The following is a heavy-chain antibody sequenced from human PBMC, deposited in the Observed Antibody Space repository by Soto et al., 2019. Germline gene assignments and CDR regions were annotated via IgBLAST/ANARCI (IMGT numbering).Heavy chain of an antibody. V-gene: IGHV1-18*01. CDR2: ISAYNGNT. D-gene: IGHD6-13*01. J-gene: IGHJ6*02. CDR3: AREVTGPQQLVYYYYYGMDV. CDR1: GYTFTSYG. Sequence: GASVKVSCKASGYTFTSYGISWVRQAPGQGLEWMGWISAYNGNTNYAQKLQGRVTMTTDTSTSTAYMELRSLRSDDTAVYYCAREVTGPQQLVYYYYYGMDVWGQGTTVTVSS.